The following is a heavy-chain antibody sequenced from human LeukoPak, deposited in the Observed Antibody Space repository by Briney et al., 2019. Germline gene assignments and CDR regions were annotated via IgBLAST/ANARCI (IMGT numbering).Heavy chain of an antibody. V-gene: IGHV3-74*01. J-gene: IGHJ4*02. CDR1: GXTFSSYW. CDR2: INSDGSGT. CDR3: AREDYYDSCVFDY. D-gene: IGHD3-22*01. Sequence: GGSLRLSCAASGXTFSSYWMYWVRQAPGKGLVWVSRINSDGSGTSYADSVKGRFTISRDNAKNTLYLQMNSLRAEDTAVYYCAREDYYDSCVFDYWGQGTLVTVSS.